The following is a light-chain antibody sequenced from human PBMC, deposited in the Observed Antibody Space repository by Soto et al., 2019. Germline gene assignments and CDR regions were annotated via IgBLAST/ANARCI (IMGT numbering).Light chain of an antibody. J-gene: IGKJ1*01. V-gene: IGKV3-20*01. CDR3: QQYGSSGT. CDR1: QSVSNNY. Sequence: EILLTQSPGTLSLSPGERATLSCGASQSVSNNYLAWYQQKPGHAPRLLIYGASNRATGIPDRLSGSGSGTEFTLTISRLEPEDFAVYYCQQYGSSGTFGQGTKVDIK. CDR2: GAS.